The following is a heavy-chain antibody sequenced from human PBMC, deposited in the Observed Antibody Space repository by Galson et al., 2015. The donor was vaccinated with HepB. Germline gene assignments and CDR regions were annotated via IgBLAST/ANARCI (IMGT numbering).Heavy chain of an antibody. J-gene: IGHJ3*02. Sequence: ETLSLTCTVSGGSVSRGSYYWGWIRQPPGKGLEWIGSIYYSGSTYYNPSLKSRVTISVDTSKNQFSLKLSSVTAADTAVYYCATTYYDILTGSGGAFDIWGQGTMVTVSS. D-gene: IGHD3-9*01. CDR2: IYYSGST. CDR1: GGSVSRGSYY. CDR3: ATTYYDILTGSGGAFDI. V-gene: IGHV4-39*01.